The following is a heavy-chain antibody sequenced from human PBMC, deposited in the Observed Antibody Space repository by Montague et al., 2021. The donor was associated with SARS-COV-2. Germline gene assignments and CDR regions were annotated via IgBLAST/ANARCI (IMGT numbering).Heavy chain of an antibody. J-gene: IGHJ4*02. CDR1: GDSISSYY. Sequence: SETLSLTCTVSGDSISSYYWSWIRQPPGKGLVWIGYIYYSRSNNYNPSLQSRVTISVDTSTNQFSLKLSSVTAADTAVYYCSRGFDYWGQGTLVTVSS. V-gene: IGHV4-59*08. CDR2: IYYSRSN. CDR3: SRGFDY.